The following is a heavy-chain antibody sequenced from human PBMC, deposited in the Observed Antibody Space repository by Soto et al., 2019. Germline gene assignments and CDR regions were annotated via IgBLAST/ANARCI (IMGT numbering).Heavy chain of an antibody. CDR3: ASTFGELITEGWYFDY. D-gene: IGHD3-10*01. Sequence: ASVKVSCKASGYTFTSYGISWVRQAPGQGLEWMGWISVYNGNTKYAQKLQDRVTMTTDTSTSTAYMEMRSLRSDDTAVYYCASTFGELITEGWYFDYWGQGTLVTVSS. V-gene: IGHV1-18*04. CDR1: GYTFTSYG. CDR2: ISVYNGNT. J-gene: IGHJ4*02.